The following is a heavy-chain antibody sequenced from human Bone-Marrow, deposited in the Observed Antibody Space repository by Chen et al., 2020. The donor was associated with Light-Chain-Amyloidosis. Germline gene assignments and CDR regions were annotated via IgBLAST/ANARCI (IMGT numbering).Heavy chain of an antibody. CDR1: GGSMTSYY. V-gene: IGHV4-59*01. CDR3: ASSVHQLSQGYPVPFDP. D-gene: IGHD6-13*01. J-gene: IGHJ5*02. CDR2: VYYSGST. Sequence: QVQLRESGPGLVKPSETLSLTCSVSGGSMTSYYWSWIRQPPGKGLEWIGYVYYSGSTKYNPSLKRRVNISIDTSKKQFSLRRTSVPATDTGVYYCASSVHQLSQGYPVPFDPWGQGTLVTVSS.